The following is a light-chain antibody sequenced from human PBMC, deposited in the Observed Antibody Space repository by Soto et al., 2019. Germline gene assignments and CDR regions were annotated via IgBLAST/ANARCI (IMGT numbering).Light chain of an antibody. CDR3: LQHNSYPLT. CDR1: QSISNR. V-gene: IGKV1-5*01. J-gene: IGKJ4*01. CDR2: DAS. Sequence: GDAVTITCRASQSISNRLAWYQQRQGKAPKSLIYDASTLDSGAPSRFSGSGSGTEFTLTISSLQPEDFATYYCLQHNSYPLTFGGGTKVDIK.